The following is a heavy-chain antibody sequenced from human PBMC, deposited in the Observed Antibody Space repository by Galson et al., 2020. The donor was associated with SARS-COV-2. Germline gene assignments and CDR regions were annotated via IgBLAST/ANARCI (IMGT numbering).Heavy chain of an antibody. CDR3: AKDGDSSGYYSLAYGMDV. D-gene: IGHD3-22*01. V-gene: IGHV3-23*01. CDR2: ISGSGGST. Sequence: PGGSLRLSCAASGFTFSSYAMSWVRQAPGKGLEWVSAISGSGGSTYYADPVKGRFTISRDNSKNTLYLQMNSLRAEDTAVYYCAKDGDSSGYYSLAYGMDVWGQGTTVTVSS. CDR1: GFTFSSYA. J-gene: IGHJ6*02.